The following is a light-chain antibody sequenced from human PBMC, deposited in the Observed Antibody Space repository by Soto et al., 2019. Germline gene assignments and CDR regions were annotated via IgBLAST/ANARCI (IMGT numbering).Light chain of an antibody. J-gene: IGKJ1*01. CDR2: AAS. CDR1: QGISTY. Sequence: DIQMTQSPSSLSASVGDRVTITCRASQGISTYLNWYLQKPGKAPKLLIYAASSSQSGVPSRFSGSGSETDFTLTISSLQPEDFATYSCQQSYSTTWTFGQGTKVDIK. CDR3: QQSYSTTWT. V-gene: IGKV1-39*01.